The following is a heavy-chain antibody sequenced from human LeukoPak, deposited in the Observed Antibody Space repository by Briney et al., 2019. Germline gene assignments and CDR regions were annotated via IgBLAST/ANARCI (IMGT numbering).Heavy chain of an antibody. V-gene: IGHV4-39*01. J-gene: IGHJ5*02. Sequence: SETLSLTCTVSGGSISSSSYYWGWIRQPPGKGLEWIGSIYYSGSTYYNPSLKSRVTISVDTSKNQFSLKLSSVTAADTAVYYCARAVYDFWSGYYTPWFDPWGQGTLVTVSS. CDR3: ARAVYDFWSGYYTPWFDP. D-gene: IGHD3-3*01. CDR1: GGSISSSSYY. CDR2: IYYSGST.